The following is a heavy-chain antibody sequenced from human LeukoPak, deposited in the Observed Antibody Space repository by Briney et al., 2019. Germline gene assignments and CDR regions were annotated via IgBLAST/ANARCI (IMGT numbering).Heavy chain of an antibody. CDR3: ARGTLAVAGRERLPIDY. V-gene: IGHV1-2*02. CDR2: INPNSGGT. J-gene: IGHJ4*02. D-gene: IGHD6-19*01. CDR1: GYTFTGDY. Sequence: ASVKVSCKASGYTFTGDYMHWVRQAPGQGLEWMGWINPNSGGTNYAQKFQGRVTMTTDTSTSTAYMELRSLRSDDTAVYYCARGTLAVAGRERLPIDYWGQGTLVTVSS.